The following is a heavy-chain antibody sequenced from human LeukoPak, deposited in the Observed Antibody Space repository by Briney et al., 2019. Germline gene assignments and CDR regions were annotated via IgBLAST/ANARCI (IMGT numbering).Heavy chain of an antibody. CDR1: GGSISSYY. CDR2: IYYLGST. J-gene: IGHJ2*01. D-gene: IGHD3-10*01. V-gene: IGHV4-59*01. Sequence: SETLSLTCTVSGGSISSYYWSCIRQPPGKGLEWVGHIYYLGSTNYNPSLKSRVTISIDTSKNYFSLKLNSVIAADTAVYYCARDRPGSYWYFDLWGRGTLVTVSS. CDR3: ARDRPGSYWYFDL.